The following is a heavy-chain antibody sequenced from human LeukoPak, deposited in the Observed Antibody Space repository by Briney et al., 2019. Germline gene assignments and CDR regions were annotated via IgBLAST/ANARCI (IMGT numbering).Heavy chain of an antibody. CDR3: ARGDYNDGAGYLDH. Sequence: SETLSLTCTVSGGSIYSGDYYWNWIRQPPGKGLEWIGYIYYNGITYYNPSLESRVTISVDTSKNQFSLKLSSVTAADTAVYYCARGDYNDGAGYLDHWGQGTLVPVSS. CDR1: GGSIYSGDYY. CDR2: IYYNGIT. D-gene: IGHD3-22*01. J-gene: IGHJ5*02. V-gene: IGHV4-30-4*01.